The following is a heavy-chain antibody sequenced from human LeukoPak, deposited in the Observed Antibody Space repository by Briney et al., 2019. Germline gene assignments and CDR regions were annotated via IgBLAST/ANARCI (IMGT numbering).Heavy chain of an antibody. D-gene: IGHD2-15*01. CDR1: GYSISSGYY. V-gene: IGHV4-38-2*02. CDR2: IYHSGST. J-gene: IGHJ5*02. CDR3: ARGGSIYCSGRRCRGNWFDP. Sequence: PSETLSLTCTVSGYSISSGYYWGWIRQPPGKGLEWIGSIYHSGSTYYNPSLKSRVTISVDTSKNQFSLKLSSVTAADTAVYYCARGGSIYCSGRRCRGNWFDPWGQGTLVTVSS.